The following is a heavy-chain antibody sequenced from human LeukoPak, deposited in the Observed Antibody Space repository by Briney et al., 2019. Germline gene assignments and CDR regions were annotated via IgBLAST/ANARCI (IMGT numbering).Heavy chain of an antibody. V-gene: IGHV1-69*13. Sequence: GASVKVSCKASGGTFSSYAISWVQQAPGQGLEWMGGIIPIFGTANYAQKFQGRVTITADESTSTAYMELSSLRSEDTAVYYCARHSSGYYPLDYWGQGTLVTVSS. J-gene: IGHJ4*02. D-gene: IGHD3-22*01. CDR3: ARHSSGYYPLDY. CDR1: GGTFSSYA. CDR2: IIPIFGTA.